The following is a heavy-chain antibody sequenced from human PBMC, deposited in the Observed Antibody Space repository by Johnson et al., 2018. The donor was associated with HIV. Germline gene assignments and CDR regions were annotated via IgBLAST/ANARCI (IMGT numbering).Heavy chain of an antibody. J-gene: IGHJ3*02. CDR2: IWYDGNNK. V-gene: IGHV3-33*01. CDR3: ARDSGVGGGAFDI. CDR1: GFTFSSYG. D-gene: IGHD2-15*01. Sequence: VQLVESGGGVVQPGRSLRLSCAASGFTFSSYGMHWVRQAPGKGLEWVAVIWYDGNNKYYADSVKGRFTISRDNSKNTLYLQMNSLRAEDTAVYYCARDSGVGGGAFDIWGQGTMVTVSS.